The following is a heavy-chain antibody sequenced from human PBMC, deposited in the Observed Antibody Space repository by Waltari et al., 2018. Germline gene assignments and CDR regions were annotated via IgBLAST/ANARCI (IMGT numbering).Heavy chain of an antibody. V-gene: IGHV1-24*01. CDR2: FDPENGET. CDR1: GYTLTELS. CDR3: ATDRTNDYVNYYYGMDV. Sequence: QVQLVQSGAEVKKPGASVKVSCKVSGYTLTELSMHWVRQAPGKGLEWMGGFDPENGETIYEQKFQGGVTMTEETSPDTAYMELSSLRSEDTAVYYCATDRTNDYVNYYYGMDVWGQGTTVTVSS. J-gene: IGHJ6*02. D-gene: IGHD2-8*01.